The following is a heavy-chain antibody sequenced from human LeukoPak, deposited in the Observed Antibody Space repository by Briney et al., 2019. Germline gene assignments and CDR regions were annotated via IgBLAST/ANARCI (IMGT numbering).Heavy chain of an antibody. D-gene: IGHD2-15*01. CDR3: ARHPIVVGSKWWFDP. CDR2: MYYSGST. CDR1: GGSISSYY. Sequence: SETLSLTCTVSGGSISSYYWSWIRQPPGKGLEWIGCMYYSGSTNYNPSLKSRVTISVDTSKNQFSLNLSSVTAADTAVYYCARHPIVVGSKWWFDPWGQGTLVTVSS. V-gene: IGHV4-59*01. J-gene: IGHJ5*02.